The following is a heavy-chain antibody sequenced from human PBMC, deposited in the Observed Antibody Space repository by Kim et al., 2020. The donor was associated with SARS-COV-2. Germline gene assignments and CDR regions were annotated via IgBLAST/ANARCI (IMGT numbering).Heavy chain of an antibody. Sequence: SFQGQVTISADKSISTAYLQWSSLKAADTAMYYCARSGGSGSYSGDAFDIWGQGTMVTVSS. J-gene: IGHJ3*02. D-gene: IGHD3-10*01. CDR3: ARSGGSGSYSGDAFDI. V-gene: IGHV5-51*01.